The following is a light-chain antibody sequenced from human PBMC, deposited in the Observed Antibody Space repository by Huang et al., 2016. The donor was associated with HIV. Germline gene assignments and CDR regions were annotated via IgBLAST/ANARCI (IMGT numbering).Light chain of an antibody. CDR1: QSVGDY. J-gene: IGKJ4*01. CDR2: DAA. Sequence: IVLTQSPPTLSIYPGERVTLSCRASQSVGDYVAWYQQKPGQAHRLRDYDAAQRASGVSARFSGSGSGTEFILTISSLEPEDYAVYYCQQRSKWLSFGGGTKVEIK. CDR3: QQRSKWLS. V-gene: IGKV3-11*01.